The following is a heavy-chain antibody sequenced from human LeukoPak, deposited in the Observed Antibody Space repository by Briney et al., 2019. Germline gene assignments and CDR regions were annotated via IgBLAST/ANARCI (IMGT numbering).Heavy chain of an antibody. Sequence: PGGSLRLSCAASGFTFSSYWISWVRQAPGKGLEWVANIKQDGSEKYYVDSVKGRFTISRDNAKNSLYLQMNSLRAEDTAVYYCARINSGSYYPFDYWGQGTLVTVSS. CDR1: GFTFSSYW. V-gene: IGHV3-7*01. J-gene: IGHJ4*02. CDR2: IKQDGSEK. CDR3: ARINSGSYYPFDY. D-gene: IGHD1-26*01.